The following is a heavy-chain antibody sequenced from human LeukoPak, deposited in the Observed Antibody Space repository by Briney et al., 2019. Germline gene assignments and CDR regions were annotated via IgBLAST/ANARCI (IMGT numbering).Heavy chain of an antibody. D-gene: IGHD2-2*01. J-gene: IGHJ6*03. CDR1: GFTFSNYW. CDR3: ARAPVGYCSSTSCGPMDV. CDR2: IKQDGSET. V-gene: IGHV3-7*01. Sequence: GGSLRLSCAASGFTFSNYWMNWVRQVPGKGLECLANIKQDGSETYYADSVKGRFTISRDNSKNTLYLQMNSLRAEDTAVYYCARAPVGYCSSTSCGPMDVWGKGTTVTVSS.